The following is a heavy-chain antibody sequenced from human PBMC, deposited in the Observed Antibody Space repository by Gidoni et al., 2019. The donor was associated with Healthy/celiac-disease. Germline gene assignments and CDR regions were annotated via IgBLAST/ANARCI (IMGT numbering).Heavy chain of an antibody. CDR3: ARDEAEGWFDP. V-gene: IGHV4-59*01. CDR1: GGSISSYY. CDR2: IYYSGST. Sequence: QVQLQESGPGLVKPSETLSLTCTVSGGSISSYYWSWIRQPPGKGLEWIGYIYYSGSTNYNPSLKSRVTISVDTSKNQFSLKLSSVTAADTAVYYCARDEAEGWFDPWGQGTLVTVSS. J-gene: IGHJ5*02.